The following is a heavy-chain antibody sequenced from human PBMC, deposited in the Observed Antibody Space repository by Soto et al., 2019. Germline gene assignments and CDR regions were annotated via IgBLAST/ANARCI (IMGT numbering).Heavy chain of an antibody. CDR3: ATRPLLPGAP. V-gene: IGHV3-53*01. CDR1: GFTFSSND. J-gene: IGHJ3*01. Sequence: EVQLVESGGGLIQPGGSLRLSCAASGFTFSSNDMNWVRQAPGKGLEWVSLIYSSGSTYYADSVQGRFTISRDNSRNTLYRQMSSLRAEDTAVYYCATRPLLPGAPWGQGTMVTVSS. CDR2: IYSSGST. D-gene: IGHD3-22*01.